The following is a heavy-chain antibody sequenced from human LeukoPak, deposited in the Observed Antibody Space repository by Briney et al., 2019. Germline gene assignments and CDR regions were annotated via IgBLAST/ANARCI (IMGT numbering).Heavy chain of an antibody. Sequence: APVKVSCKASGYTFTGFYMHWVRQAPGQGLQWMGWINPDSGVTDYAQEFQGRVTMTRDTSISTLFMELNNLRSDDTAMYYCARDQGGHDYWGQGTLVTVSS. CDR2: INPDSGVT. J-gene: IGHJ4*02. V-gene: IGHV1-2*02. D-gene: IGHD2-15*01. CDR3: ARDQGGHDY. CDR1: GYTFTGFY.